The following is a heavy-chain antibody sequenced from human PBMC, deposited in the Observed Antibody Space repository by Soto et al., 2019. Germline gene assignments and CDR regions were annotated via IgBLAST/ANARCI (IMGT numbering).Heavy chain of an antibody. D-gene: IGHD1-20*01. V-gene: IGHV1-18*01. Sequence: ASVKVSCKASCYTFTSYGISWVRQAPGQGLEGMGWISAYNGNTNYAQKLQGRVTMTTETSTSTAYMELRSLRSDDTAVYYCARSYHWARYNWKGNGAFNWFDPWAQGTLVTVSS. CDR2: ISAYNGNT. CDR1: CYTFTSYG. J-gene: IGHJ5*01. CDR3: ARSYHWARYNWKGNGAFNWFDP.